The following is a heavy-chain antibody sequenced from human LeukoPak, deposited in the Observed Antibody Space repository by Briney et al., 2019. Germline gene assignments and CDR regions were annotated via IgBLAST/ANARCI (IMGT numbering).Heavy chain of an antibody. V-gene: IGHV4-34*01. CDR1: GGCFSGYY. D-gene: IGHD4-17*01. CDR2: INHSGST. J-gene: IGHJ1*01. CDR3: ARGHSPVTSKVSYFQH. Sequence: PSETLSLTCAVSGGCFSGYYWSWIRQPPGKGLEWIGEINHSGSTNYNPSLKSRVTILVDTSKNQFSLKLSSLTAADTAVYYCARGHSPVTSKVSYFQHWRQGTLVTVSS.